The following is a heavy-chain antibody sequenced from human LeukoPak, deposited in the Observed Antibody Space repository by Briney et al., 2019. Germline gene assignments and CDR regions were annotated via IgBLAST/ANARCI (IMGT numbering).Heavy chain of an antibody. CDR3: ARVLREFFGSGTYVKSLDY. J-gene: IGHJ4*02. CDR1: GFTFSSYA. CDR2: VSGDGDYT. V-gene: IGHV3-23*01. Sequence: GGSLRLSCAASGFTFSSYAMSWVRQAPGKGLEWVSGVSGDGDYTYYADSVKGRFTISRDNSKNTLYLQMNNLRAEDTAVYYCARVLREFFGSGTYVKSLDYWGQGTLVTVSS. D-gene: IGHD3-10*01.